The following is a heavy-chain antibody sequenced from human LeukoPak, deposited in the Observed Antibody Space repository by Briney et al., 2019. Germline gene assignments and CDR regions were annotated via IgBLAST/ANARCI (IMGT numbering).Heavy chain of an antibody. D-gene: IGHD5-12*01. CDR3: AKEDSGYDYFGPNDY. CDR2: ISGGGGST. CDR1: GFTFSSYA. J-gene: IGHJ4*02. Sequence: GGSLRLSCAASGFTFSSYAMSWVRQAPGKGREWVSAISGGGGSTYYADSVKGRFTISRDNSKYTLYLQMNSLRAEDTAVYYCAKEDSGYDYFGPNDYWGQGTLVTVSS. V-gene: IGHV3-23*01.